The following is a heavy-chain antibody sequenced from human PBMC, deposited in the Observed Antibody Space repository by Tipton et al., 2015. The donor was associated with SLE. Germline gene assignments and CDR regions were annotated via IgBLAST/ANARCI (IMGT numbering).Heavy chain of an antibody. D-gene: IGHD2-2*01. J-gene: IGHJ3*01. CDR2: INHSGGT. CDR1: GGSFSGYY. V-gene: IGHV4-34*01. Sequence: GLVKPSETLPLTCAVYGGSFSGYYWSWIRQPPGKGLEWLGEINHSGGTNYNPSRKSRVTISVDTSKNQFSVKLSSVTAADTAVYYCARVLGGHLASFVFDVWGEGTVVSVPS. CDR3: ARVLGGHLASFVFDV.